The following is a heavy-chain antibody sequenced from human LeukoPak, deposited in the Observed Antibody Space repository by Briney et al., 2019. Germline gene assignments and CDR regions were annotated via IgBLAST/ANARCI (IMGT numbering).Heavy chain of an antibody. CDR3: ARRGFSGYAANYYYYYGMDV. CDR1: GGSISSSSYY. V-gene: IGHV3-7*01. J-gene: IGHJ6*02. Sequence: ETLSLTCTVSGGSISSSSYYWGWIRQPPGKGLEWVANIKQDGSEKYYVDSVKGRFTISRDNAKNSLYLQMNSLRAEDTAVYYCARRGFSGYAANYYYYYGMDVWGQGTTVTVSS. CDR2: IKQDGSEK. D-gene: IGHD2-2*01.